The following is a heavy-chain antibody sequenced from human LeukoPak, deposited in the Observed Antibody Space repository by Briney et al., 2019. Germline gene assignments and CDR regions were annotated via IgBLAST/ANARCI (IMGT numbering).Heavy chain of an antibody. CDR1: GFTFSSYG. CDR3: AKERKLLGFDY. V-gene: IGHV3-33*06. J-gene: IGHJ4*02. Sequence: PGGSLRLSYAASGFTFSSYGMHWVRQAPGKGLEWVAVIWYDGSNKYYADSVKGRFTISRDNSKNTLYLQMNSLRAEDTAVYYCAKERKLLGFDYWGQGTLVTVSS. CDR2: IWYDGSNK. D-gene: IGHD3-16*01.